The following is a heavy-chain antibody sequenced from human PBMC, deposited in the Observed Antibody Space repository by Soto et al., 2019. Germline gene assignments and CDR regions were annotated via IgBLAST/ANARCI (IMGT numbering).Heavy chain of an antibody. V-gene: IGHV4-34*01. CDR2: INHSGST. CDR3: ARDFAYLGMDV. CDR1: GGSFSTSS. J-gene: IGHJ6*02. Sequence: SETLSLTCAVYGGSFSTSSWNWIRQTPWKGLEWIGEINHSGSTNYNPSLKSRVTISVDTSKNQFSLKLTSVNAADTAVYFCARDFAYLGMDVWGQGTTVTVS.